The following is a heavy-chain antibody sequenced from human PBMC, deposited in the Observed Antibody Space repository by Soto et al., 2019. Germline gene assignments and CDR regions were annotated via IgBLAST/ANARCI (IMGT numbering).Heavy chain of an antibody. J-gene: IGHJ4*02. Sequence: SETLSLTCTVSGGSISSYYWSWIRQPPGKGLEWTGYIYYSGSTNYNPSLKSRVTISVDTSKNQFSLKLSSVTAADTAVYYCARIYDSSGYYYFDYWGQGTLVTVSS. D-gene: IGHD3-22*01. CDR3: ARIYDSSGYYYFDY. V-gene: IGHV4-59*08. CDR1: GGSISSYY. CDR2: IYYSGST.